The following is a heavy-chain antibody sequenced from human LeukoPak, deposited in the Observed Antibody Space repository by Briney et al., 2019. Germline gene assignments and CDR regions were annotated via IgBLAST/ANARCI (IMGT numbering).Heavy chain of an antibody. J-gene: IGHJ6*03. CDR3: AKEESSSWNYYYYYMDV. V-gene: IGHV3-30*02. D-gene: IGHD6-13*01. CDR2: IRYDGSRK. CDR1: GFIFSSYG. Sequence: PGGSLRLSCAASGFIFSSYGMHWVRQAPDKGLEWVAFIRYDGSRKYYADSVKGRFTISRDNSKNTLYLQMNSLRAEDTAVYYCAKEESSSWNYYYYYMDVWGKGTTVTVSS.